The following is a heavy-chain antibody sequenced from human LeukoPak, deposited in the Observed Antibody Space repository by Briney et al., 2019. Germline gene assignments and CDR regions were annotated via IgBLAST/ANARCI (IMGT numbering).Heavy chain of an antibody. V-gene: IGHV4-28*01. CDR1: GNSISSRNW. Sequence: PSDTLSLTCAVSGNSISSRNWWGWIRQPPGKGLEWIGYIYYTGNNYYNPSLKSRAAISVDTSRNLFSLKLSSVTAMDTAVYYCARKPRSSTTWPNGFDIWGQGTMVTVSS. J-gene: IGHJ3*02. CDR2: IYYTGNN. CDR3: ARKPRSSTTWPNGFDI. D-gene: IGHD2-2*01.